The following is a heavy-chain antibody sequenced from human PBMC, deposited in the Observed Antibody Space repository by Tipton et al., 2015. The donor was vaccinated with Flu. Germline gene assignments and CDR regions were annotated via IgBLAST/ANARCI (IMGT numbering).Heavy chain of an antibody. Sequence: TLSLTCTVSGGSVSSSDFYWGWVRQPPGKGPEWIGSIFHSGTTYYDLSLQSRVTISLDTSKDQFPLKMKSVTVADTVVYYCTRQVEAATRSSSWGQGTLVTVSS. CDR1: GGSVSSSDFY. CDR2: IFHSGTT. J-gene: IGHJ4*02. CDR3: TRQVEAATRSSS. V-gene: IGHV4-39*06. D-gene: IGHD2-15*01.